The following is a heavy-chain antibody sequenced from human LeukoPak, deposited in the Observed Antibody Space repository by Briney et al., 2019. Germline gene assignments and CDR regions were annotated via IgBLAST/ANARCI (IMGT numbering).Heavy chain of an antibody. V-gene: IGHV1-46*03. CDR3: ARGYSSSWYDRGAFDI. CDR2: VNPSGGST. D-gene: IGHD6-13*01. J-gene: IGHJ3*02. Sequence: ASVKVSCKASGYTFTSYYMHWVRQAPGQGLEWMGIVNPSGGSTSYAQKFQGRVTMTRDTSTSTVYMELSSLRSEDTAVYYCARGYSSSWYDRGAFDIWGQGTMVTVSS. CDR1: GYTFTSYY.